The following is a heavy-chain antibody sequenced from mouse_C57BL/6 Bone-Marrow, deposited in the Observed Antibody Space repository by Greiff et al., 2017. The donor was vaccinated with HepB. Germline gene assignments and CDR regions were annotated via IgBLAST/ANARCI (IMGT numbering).Heavy chain of an antibody. Sequence: EVKVVESGGGLVKPGGSLKLSCAASGFTFSDYGMHWVRQAPEKGLEWVAYISSGSSTIYYADTVKGRFTISRDNAKNSLFLQMTSLRSEDTAMYYCARSITTVVFDYWGQGTTLTVSS. CDR2: ISSGSSTI. CDR3: ARSITTVVFDY. V-gene: IGHV5-17*01. CDR1: GFTFSDYG. J-gene: IGHJ2*01. D-gene: IGHD1-1*01.